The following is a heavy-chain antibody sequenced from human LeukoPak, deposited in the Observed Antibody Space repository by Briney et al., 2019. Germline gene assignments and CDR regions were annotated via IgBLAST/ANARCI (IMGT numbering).Heavy chain of an antibody. J-gene: IGHJ4*02. CDR2: IAVVGGNT. D-gene: IGHD2-15*01. CDR1: GFTFSNYG. CDR3: ARDCCSGGGPLDI. V-gene: IGHV3-23*01. Sequence: QTGGSLRLSCAASGFTFSNYGMAWVRQAPGKGLEWVPTIAVVGGNTHYADSVEGRFTISRQDSNNALHLQLNSLRAEDTAIYYCARDCCSGGGPLDIWGQGTLVTVSS.